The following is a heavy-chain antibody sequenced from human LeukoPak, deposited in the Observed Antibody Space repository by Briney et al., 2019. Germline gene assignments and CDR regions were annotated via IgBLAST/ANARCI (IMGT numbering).Heavy chain of an antibody. Sequence: GGALRLSCAAPGFTFSNYLISWGRQGPGEGPEWVANIKQDGSEKYYVDSVKGRFTISRDNAKNSLYLQMNSLRAEDTAVYYCARDVRWQQLDYWGQGTLVTVSS. V-gene: IGHV3-7*01. CDR1: GFTFSNYL. CDR3: ARDVRWQQLDY. CDR2: IKQDGSEK. D-gene: IGHD6-13*01. J-gene: IGHJ4*02.